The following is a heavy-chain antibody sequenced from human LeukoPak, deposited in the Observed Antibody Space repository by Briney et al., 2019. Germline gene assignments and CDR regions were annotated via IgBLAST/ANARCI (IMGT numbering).Heavy chain of an antibody. CDR3: ARDSRISGALDP. J-gene: IGHJ5*02. V-gene: IGHV4-59*01. Sequence: SETLSLTCTVSGGSISSYYWSWIRQPPGKGLEWIGYIYYSGSTNYNPSLKSRVTISVDTSKNQFSLKLSSVTAADTAVYYCARDSRISGALDPWGQGTLVTVSS. CDR2: IYYSGST. CDR1: GGSISSYY. D-gene: IGHD7-27*01.